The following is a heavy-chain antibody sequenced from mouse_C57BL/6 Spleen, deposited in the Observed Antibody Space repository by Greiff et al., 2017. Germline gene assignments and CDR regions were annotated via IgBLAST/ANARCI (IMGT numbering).Heavy chain of an antibody. CDR1: GFTFSDYY. CDR3: SRGGRKDYCARLAWFAY. D-gene: IGHD1-1*01. CDR2: INYDGSST. V-gene: IGHV5-16*01. J-gene: IGHJ3*01. Sequence: EVQGVESEGGLVQPGSSMKLSCTASGFTFSDYYMAWVRQVPEKGLEWVANINYDGSSTYYLDSLKSSFIISRDTAKNILYLQMSSLKSEDTATYYCSRGGRKDYCARLAWFAYWGQGALVTVSA.